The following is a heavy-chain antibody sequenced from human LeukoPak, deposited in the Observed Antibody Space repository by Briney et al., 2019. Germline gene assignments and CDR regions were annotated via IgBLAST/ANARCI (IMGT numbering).Heavy chain of an antibody. D-gene: IGHD1-26*01. V-gene: IGHV1-2*02. CDR1: GYTFTGYY. CDR3: ARGNSGSYYGYAFDI. J-gene: IGHJ3*02. CDR2: INPNSGGT. Sequence: ASVKVSCKASGYTFTGYYMHWVRQAPGQGLEGMGWINPNSGGTNYAQKFQGRVTMTRDTSISTAYMELSRLRSDDTAVDYCARGNSGSYYGYAFDIWGQGTMVTVSS.